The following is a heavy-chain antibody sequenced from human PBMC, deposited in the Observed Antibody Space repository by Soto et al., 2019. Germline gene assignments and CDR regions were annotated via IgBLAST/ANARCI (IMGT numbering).Heavy chain of an antibody. V-gene: IGHV4-59*01. CDR1: GGSISSYY. CDR3: ARVGGITTFPDRYHHYVMAF. D-gene: IGHD3-22*01. CDR2: IYYSGST. Sequence: SENLRHTSTVSGGSISSYYWSWIRQPPGKGLEWIGYIYYSGSTNYNPSLKSRVTISVDTSKNQFSLKLSSVTAADTAVYYCARVGGITTFPDRYHHYVMAFPGQGTTVTGS. J-gene: IGHJ6*02.